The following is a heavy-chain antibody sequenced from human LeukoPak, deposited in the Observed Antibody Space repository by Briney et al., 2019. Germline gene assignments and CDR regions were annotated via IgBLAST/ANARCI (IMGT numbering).Heavy chain of an antibody. CDR2: VSGSGDST. D-gene: IGHD2-2*01. CDR1: GSTFSSYA. Sequence: GGSLRLSCAASGSTFSSYAMSWVRQAPGKGLEWVSAVSGSGDSTYYADSVKGRFTISRDNSKNTLYLQMNSLRAEDTAVYYCAKDPFVVVPAASRFFFDYWGLGTLVTVSS. CDR3: AKDPFVVVPAASRFFFDY. V-gene: IGHV3-23*01. J-gene: IGHJ4*02.